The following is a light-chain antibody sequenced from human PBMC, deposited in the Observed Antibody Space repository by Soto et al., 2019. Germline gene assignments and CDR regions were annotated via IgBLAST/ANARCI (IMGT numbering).Light chain of an antibody. CDR3: QQRSNCPPHT. CDR1: ESVNNY. CDR2: DAS. V-gene: IGKV3-11*01. Sequence: EVVLTQSPATLSLSPGERATLSCRASESVNNYLAWYQQKPGQAPRLLIYDASNRATGIPARFSGSGSGTDFTLTISSLEPEEFAVYFCQQRSNCPPHTFGQGTKLQIK. J-gene: IGKJ2*01.